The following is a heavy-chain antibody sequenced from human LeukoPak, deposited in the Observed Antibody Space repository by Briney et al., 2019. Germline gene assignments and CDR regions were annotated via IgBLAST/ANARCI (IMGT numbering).Heavy chain of an antibody. CDR2: INSDGSST. D-gene: IGHD6-19*01. J-gene: IGHJ4*02. CDR3: ARDTIAVPGDFDY. V-gene: IGHV3-74*01. CDR1: GFTFSSYW. Sequence: GGSLRLSCAASGFTFSSYWMHWVRQAPGKGLLWVSRINSDGSSTTYADSVKGRFTISRDNAKNTLYLQMNSLRAEDTAVHYCARDTIAVPGDFDYWGQGALVTVSS.